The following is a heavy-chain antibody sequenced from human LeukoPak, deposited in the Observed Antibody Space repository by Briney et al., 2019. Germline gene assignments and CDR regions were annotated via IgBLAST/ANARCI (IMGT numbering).Heavy chain of an antibody. J-gene: IGHJ4*02. CDR3: ARAVTLRPSYYDFWSGSLSPVDY. D-gene: IGHD3-3*01. CDR1: GFTFSSYA. CDR2: ISYDGSNK. V-gene: IGHV3-30-3*01. Sequence: GGSLRLSCAASGFTFSSYAMHWVRQAPGKGLEWVAVISYDGSNKYYADSVKGRFTISRDNSKNTLYLQMNSLRAEDTAVYYCARAVTLRPSYYDFWSGSLSPVDYWGQGILVTVSS.